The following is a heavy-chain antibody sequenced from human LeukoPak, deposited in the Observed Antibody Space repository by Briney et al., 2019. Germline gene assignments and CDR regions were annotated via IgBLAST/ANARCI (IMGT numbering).Heavy chain of an antibody. V-gene: IGHV4-59*01. CDR2: IYYSGST. CDR1: GGSISSYY. D-gene: IGHD3-9*01. CDR3: ACVLRYSNYYGMDV. J-gene: IGHJ6*02. Sequence: SSETLSLTCTVSGGSISSYYWSWIRQPPGKGLEWIAYIYYSGSTNYNPSLKSRVTISVDTSKNQFSLKLSSVTAADTAVYYCACVLRYSNYYGMDVWGQGTTVTVSS.